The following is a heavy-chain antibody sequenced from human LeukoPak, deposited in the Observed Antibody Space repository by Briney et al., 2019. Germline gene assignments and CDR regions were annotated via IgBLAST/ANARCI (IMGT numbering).Heavy chain of an antibody. CDR1: GGSISSYY. CDR2: IYYSGST. V-gene: IGHV4-59*01. D-gene: IGHD3-22*01. J-gene: IGHJ3*02. Sequence: SETLSLTCTVSGGSISSYYWSWIRQPPGKGLEWIGYIYYSGSTNYNPSLKSRVTISVDTSKNQFSLKLSSVTAADTAVYYCARVPLDSSGCYQDSLAFDIWGQGTMVTVSS. CDR3: ARVPLDSSGCYQDSLAFDI.